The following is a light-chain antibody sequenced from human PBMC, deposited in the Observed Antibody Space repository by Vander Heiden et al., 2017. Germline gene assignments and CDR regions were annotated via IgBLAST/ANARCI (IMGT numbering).Light chain of an antibody. V-gene: IGKV3-11*01. CDR2: DAS. CDR3: QQCSNWPLT. J-gene: IGKJ3*01. Sequence: EIVLTPYPATLSLSPGERATLSCRASQSVNKYLDWFQHKPGQTPRLLIYDASNRATGVPARISGSGSGTDFTLTISSLEPEDFAVYYCQQCSNWPLTFGPGTKVDIK. CDR1: QSVNKY.